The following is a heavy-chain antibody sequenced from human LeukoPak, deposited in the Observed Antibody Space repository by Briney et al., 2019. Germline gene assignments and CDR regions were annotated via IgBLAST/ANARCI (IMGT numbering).Heavy chain of an antibody. J-gene: IGHJ6*03. Sequence: GGSLRLSCAASGFTFSGSAMHWVRQASGKGLEWVGRIRSKANSYATAYAASVKGRFTTSRDDSKNTVYLQMNSLKTEDTAVYYCTRREEMATIYYYYYYMDVWGKGTTVTVSS. D-gene: IGHD5-24*01. CDR2: IRSKANSYAT. V-gene: IGHV3-73*01. CDR3: TRREEMATIYYYYYYMDV. CDR1: GFTFSGSA.